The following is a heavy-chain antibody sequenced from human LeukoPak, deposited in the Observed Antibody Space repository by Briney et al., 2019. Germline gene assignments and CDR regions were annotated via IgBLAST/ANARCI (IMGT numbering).Heavy chain of an antibody. J-gene: IGHJ4*02. CDR2: IVPIFGTA. Sequence: SVKVSCKASGGTFSSYAISWVRQAPGQGLEWMGGIVPIFGTANYAQKFQGRVTITTDESTSTAYMELSSLRSEDTAVYYCARGYCSGGSCYPFDYWGQGTLVTVSS. CDR1: GGTFSSYA. V-gene: IGHV1-69*05. CDR3: ARGYCSGGSCYPFDY. D-gene: IGHD2-15*01.